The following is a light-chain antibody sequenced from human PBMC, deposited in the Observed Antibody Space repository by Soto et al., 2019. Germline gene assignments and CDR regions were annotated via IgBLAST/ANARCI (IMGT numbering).Light chain of an antibody. CDR3: SSYAGTSNV. V-gene: IGLV2-8*01. CDR1: SSDVGGYNY. Sequence: QCVLTQPPSGSGSPGKSVAISCTGTSSDVGGYNYVSWYQQHPGKAPKLMIYEVNKRPSGVPDRFSGSKSGNTASLTVSGLQAEDEADYYCSSYAGTSNVFGTGTKVTVL. J-gene: IGLJ1*01. CDR2: EVN.